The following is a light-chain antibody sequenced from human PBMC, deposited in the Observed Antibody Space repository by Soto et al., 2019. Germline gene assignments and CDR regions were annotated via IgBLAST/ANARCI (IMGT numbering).Light chain of an antibody. CDR1: SSNIGAAYD. CDR2: VNT. V-gene: IGLV1-40*01. J-gene: IGLJ3*02. CDR3: AAWDDSLNGRWV. Sequence: QSVLTQPPSVSGAPGQRVTISCTGSSSNIGAAYDVHWYQQLPGAAPKLLIYVNTNRPSGVPDRFSGSKSGTSASLAITGLQAEDEADYYCAAWDDSLNGRWVFGGGTKVTVL.